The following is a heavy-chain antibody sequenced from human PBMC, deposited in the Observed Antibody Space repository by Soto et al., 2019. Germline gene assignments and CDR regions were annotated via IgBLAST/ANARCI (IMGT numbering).Heavy chain of an antibody. D-gene: IGHD2-2*01. CDR3: ARGSEPAATEKYYFDY. CDR2: INHSGGT. Sequence: ETLSLTCAVYGGSFSGYYWSWIRQPPGKGLEWIGEINHSGGTNYNPSLKSRVTISVDTSKNQFSLKLSSVTAADTAVYYCARGSEPAATEKYYFDYWGQGTLVTVSS. CDR1: GGSFSGYY. V-gene: IGHV4-34*01. J-gene: IGHJ4*02.